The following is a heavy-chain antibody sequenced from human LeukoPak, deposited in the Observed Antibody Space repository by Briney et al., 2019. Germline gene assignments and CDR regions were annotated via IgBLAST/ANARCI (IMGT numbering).Heavy chain of an antibody. D-gene: IGHD2-8*01. CDR2: IYYSGKA. CDR3: ARHLKGYCSNGVCSDAFDI. Sequence: PSETLSLTCTVSSGSISSGSSYYWGWIRQPPGKGLEWIGSIYYSGKAYYNPSLKSRVTISVDTSKNQFSLKLSSVTAADTAVYYCARHLKGYCSNGVCSDAFDIWGQGTMVTVSS. V-gene: IGHV4-39*01. CDR1: SGSISSGSSYY. J-gene: IGHJ3*02.